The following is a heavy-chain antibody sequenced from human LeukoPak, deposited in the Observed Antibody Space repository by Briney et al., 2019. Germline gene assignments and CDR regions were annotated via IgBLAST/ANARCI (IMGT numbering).Heavy chain of an antibody. CDR1: GLTFSSYA. Sequence: GGSLRLSCAASGLTFSSYAMSWVRQAPGKGLEWVSIVSGSGGTTYYADSVKGRFTISRDNPKNPLYLQMNSLRAEDTAVYYCAKELSGSYYGPPYLDYWGQGTLLTVSS. D-gene: IGHD1-26*01. CDR2: VSGSGGTT. CDR3: AKELSGSYYGPPYLDY. V-gene: IGHV3-23*01. J-gene: IGHJ4*02.